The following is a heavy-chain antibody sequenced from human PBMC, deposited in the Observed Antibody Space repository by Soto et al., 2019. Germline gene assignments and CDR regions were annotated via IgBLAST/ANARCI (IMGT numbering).Heavy chain of an antibody. CDR1: GGNSRGYG. V-gene: IGHV4-59*08. CDR2: IYYRGST. Sequence: SQTKCDTRSVAGGNSRGYGGSRIRQPPRKGLERIGYIYYRGSTNYNPSLKSRVTISVDTSKNQFSLKLSSVTAADTAVYYCARHHPSNYDFWSGYYSHYMDVWGKGPPVTAP. D-gene: IGHD3-3*01. J-gene: IGHJ6*03. CDR3: ARHHPSNYDFWSGYYSHYMDV.